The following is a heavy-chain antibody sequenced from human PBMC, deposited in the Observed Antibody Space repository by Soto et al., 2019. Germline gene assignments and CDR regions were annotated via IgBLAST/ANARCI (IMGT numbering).Heavy chain of an antibody. Sequence: EVQLVESGGGLVKPGGSLRLSCAASGFTFSSYSMNWVRQAPGKGLEWVSSISSSSSYIYYADSVKGRFTISRDNAKNSLYLQMNSLRAEDTAVYYCARVLPSVFVYYGMDVWGQGTTVTVSS. CDR1: GFTFSSYS. V-gene: IGHV3-21*01. CDR2: ISSSSSYI. J-gene: IGHJ6*02. CDR3: ARVLPSVFVYYGMDV.